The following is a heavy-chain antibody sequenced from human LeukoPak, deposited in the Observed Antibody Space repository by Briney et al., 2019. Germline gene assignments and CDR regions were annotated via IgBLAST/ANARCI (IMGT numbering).Heavy chain of an antibody. CDR1: GGSISSGGYY. D-gene: IGHD3-22*01. J-gene: IGHJ3*02. CDR3: ARDDPTYYYDSSGYADAFDI. V-gene: IGHV4-31*03. Sequence: ASETLSLTCTVSGGSISSGGYYWSWIRQHPGKGLEWIGYIYYSGSTYYNPSLKSRVTISVDTSKKQFSLKLSSVTAADTAVYYCARDDPTYYYDSSGYADAFDIWGQGAMVTVSS. CDR2: IYYSGST.